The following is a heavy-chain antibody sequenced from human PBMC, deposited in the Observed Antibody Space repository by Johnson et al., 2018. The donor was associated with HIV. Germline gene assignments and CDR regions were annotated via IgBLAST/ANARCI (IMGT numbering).Heavy chain of an antibody. V-gene: IGHV3-20*04. J-gene: IGHJ3*01. D-gene: IGHD6-25*01. Sequence: VQLVESGGGVVRPGGSLRLSCAASGFTFDDHGMSWVRQGSGKGLEWVSGINWNGGRTGYADSVKGRFTISRDSSKNTLYLQMSSLRVEDTAVYYCSVYFGTAFDFWGQGTMVTVSS. CDR1: GFTFDDHG. CDR3: SVYFGTAFDF. CDR2: INWNGGRT.